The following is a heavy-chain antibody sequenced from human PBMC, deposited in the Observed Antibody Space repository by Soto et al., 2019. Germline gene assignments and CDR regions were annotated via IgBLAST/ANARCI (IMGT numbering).Heavy chain of an antibody. V-gene: IGHV4-30-4*01. D-gene: IGHD3-22*01. CDR1: GGSVSSGDYY. CDR2: IYYSGNT. Sequence: SETLSLTCTVSGGSVSSGDYYWSWIRQYLPGKGLEWIGYIYYSGNTYYNPSLKSRVAISVDTSKNQYSLKLRSVTAADTALYYCASIPITMIEVVEAYGMDVWGQGTTVTVSS. CDR3: ASIPITMIEVVEAYGMDV. J-gene: IGHJ6*02.